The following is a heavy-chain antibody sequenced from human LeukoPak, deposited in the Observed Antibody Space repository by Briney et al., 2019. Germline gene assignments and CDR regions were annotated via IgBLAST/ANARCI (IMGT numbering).Heavy chain of an antibody. CDR2: NNYGGDT. D-gene: IGHD1-1*01. V-gene: IGHV4-34*01. CDR3: ARGLGWKVTPMGLFYMDV. J-gene: IGHJ6*03. Sequence: SETLSLTCGVDGGSFSGYDWRWLRRPPGKGLEGIRENNYGGDTNYNPSLKSRVTISVDTSKNQFSLKVRSVTAADTAVYFCARGLGWKVTPMGLFYMDVWGEGATVTVSS. CDR1: GGSFSGYD.